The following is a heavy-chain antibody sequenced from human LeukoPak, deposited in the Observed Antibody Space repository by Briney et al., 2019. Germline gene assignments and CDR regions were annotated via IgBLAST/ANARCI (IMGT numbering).Heavy chain of an antibody. CDR1: GFTFSNYG. CDR3: ATDPGEWEPI. Sequence: GGSLRLSCAASGFTFSNYGMHWVRQAPGKGLEWVAVVSDDGGNKYYADSVKGRFTISRDNSKNTLYLQMNSLKIEDTAVYYCATDPGEWEPIWGRGTMVTVSS. D-gene: IGHD1-26*01. CDR2: VSDDGGNK. V-gene: IGHV3-30*03. J-gene: IGHJ3*02.